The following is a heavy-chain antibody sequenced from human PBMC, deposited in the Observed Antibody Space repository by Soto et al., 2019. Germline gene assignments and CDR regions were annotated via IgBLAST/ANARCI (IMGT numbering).Heavy chain of an antibody. D-gene: IGHD1-1*01. V-gene: IGHV3-30*18. J-gene: IGHJ4*02. Sequence: QVQLVESGGSVVQPGGSLRLSCAASGFTFSSYGLHWVRQAPGKGLEWVAVISYDGSTKYYADSVKGRFTFSRDNSRNTLYLQMNSLREEDTAVYYCTKDGGTGVTQKYFDCWGQGTLVTVSS. CDR2: ISYDGSTK. CDR1: GFTFSSYG. CDR3: TKDGGTGVTQKYFDC.